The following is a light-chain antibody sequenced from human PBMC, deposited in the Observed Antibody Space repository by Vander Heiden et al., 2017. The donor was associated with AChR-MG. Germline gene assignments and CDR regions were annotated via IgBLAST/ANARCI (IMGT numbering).Light chain of an antibody. CDR2: GAS. CDR1: QTVSSK. V-gene: IGKV3-15*01. Sequence: EIVMTQSPGTLSVSPGERATLSCRASQTVSSKLAWYQQKPGQAPRLVIYGASTRATDIPARFSGSGSGTEFTLTISSLQSEDFAVYYCQQYNNWPLTFGGGTEVEIK. J-gene: IGKJ4*01. CDR3: QQYNNWPLT.